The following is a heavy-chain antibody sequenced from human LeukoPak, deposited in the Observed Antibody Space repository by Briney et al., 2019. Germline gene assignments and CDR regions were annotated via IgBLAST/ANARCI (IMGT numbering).Heavy chain of an antibody. D-gene: IGHD4/OR15-4a*01. CDR2: ISSSGSTI. CDR1: GFTVSSYE. CDR3: ARDLYGGHPGDY. Sequence: GGSLRLSCAASGFTVSSYEMNWVRQAPGKGLEWVSYISSSGSTIYYADSVKGRFTISRDNAKNSLYLQMNSLRAEDTAVYYCARDLYGGHPGDYWGQGTLVTVSS. V-gene: IGHV3-48*03. J-gene: IGHJ4*02.